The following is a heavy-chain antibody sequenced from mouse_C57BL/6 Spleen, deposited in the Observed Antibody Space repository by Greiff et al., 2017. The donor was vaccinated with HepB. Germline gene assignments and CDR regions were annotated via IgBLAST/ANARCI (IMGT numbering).Heavy chain of an antibody. J-gene: IGHJ4*01. CDR1: GYTFTDYY. Sequence: QVHVKQSGAELVRPGASVKLSCKASGYTFTDYYINWVKQRPGQGLEWIARIYPGSGNTYYNEKFKGKATLTAEKSSSTAYMQLSSLTSEDSAVYFCATDYSNYVDYAMDYWGQGTSVTVSS. CDR2: IYPGSGNT. D-gene: IGHD2-5*01. V-gene: IGHV1-76*01. CDR3: ATDYSNYVDYAMDY.